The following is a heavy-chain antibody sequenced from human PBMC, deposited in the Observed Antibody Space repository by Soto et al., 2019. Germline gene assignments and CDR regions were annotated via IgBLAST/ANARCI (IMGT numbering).Heavy chain of an antibody. CDR1: GFTFSHYG. CDR2: ISYDGGKK. Sequence: GGSLRLSCAASGFTFSHYGMHWVRQAPGKGLEWAAVISYDGGKKYYGDSVKGRFTVSRDNSKNTLYLQMNSPRDDDTAIYYCAKVSALYDYGSFDHLGQGTLVTVSS. D-gene: IGHD3-10*01. CDR3: AKVSALYDYGSFDH. J-gene: IGHJ4*02. V-gene: IGHV3-30*18.